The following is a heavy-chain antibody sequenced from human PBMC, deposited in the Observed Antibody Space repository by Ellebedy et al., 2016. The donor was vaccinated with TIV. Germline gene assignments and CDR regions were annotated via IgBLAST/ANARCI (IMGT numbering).Heavy chain of an antibody. D-gene: IGHD4-17*01. CDR3: ARHYGDYGKDH. Sequence: GESLKISXAASGFTFSSYGMHWVRQVPGKGLEWVAVIWYDGSNKYYADSVKGRFTISRDNSKNTLYLQMNSLRAEDTAVYYCARHYGDYGKDHWGQGTLVTVSS. CDR1: GFTFSSYG. J-gene: IGHJ4*02. V-gene: IGHV3-33*01. CDR2: IWYDGSNK.